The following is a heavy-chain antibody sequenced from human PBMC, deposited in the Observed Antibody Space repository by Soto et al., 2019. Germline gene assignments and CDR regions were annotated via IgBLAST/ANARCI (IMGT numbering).Heavy chain of an antibody. D-gene: IGHD3-9*01. V-gene: IGHV3-21*01. CDR1: GFTFSSYS. J-gene: IGHJ4*02. CDR3: ARGQWGNYDILTGYPYYFEY. CDR2: ISSSSSYI. Sequence: GGSLRLSCTASGFTFSSYSMNWVRQAPGTGVEWVSFISSSSSYIYYADSVKGRFTISRENAENSLYLQMNSLRAEDTAVYYCARGQWGNYDILTGYPYYFEYWGQGLMVTVSS.